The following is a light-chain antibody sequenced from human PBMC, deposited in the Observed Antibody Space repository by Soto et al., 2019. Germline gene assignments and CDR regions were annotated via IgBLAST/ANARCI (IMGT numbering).Light chain of an antibody. CDR2: DVS. CDR3: SSYTSSSTLHYV. V-gene: IGLV2-14*01. Sequence: QSALTQPASVSWSPGQSITISCTGTSSDVGGYNYVSWYQQHPGKAPKLMIYDVSNRPSGVSNRFSGSKSGNTASLTISGLQAEDEADYYCSSYTSSSTLHYVFGTGTKVTVL. CDR1: SSDVGGYNY. J-gene: IGLJ1*01.